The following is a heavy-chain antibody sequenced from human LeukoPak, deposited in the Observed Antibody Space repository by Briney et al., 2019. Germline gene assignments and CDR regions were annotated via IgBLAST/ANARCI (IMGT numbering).Heavy chain of an antibody. V-gene: IGHV3-33*01. Sequence: GGSLRLSCEASGFTFSNYDMHWVRQTPGKGLEWVTMIWYDGSNKYYADSVKGRFTISRDNSKNTLYLQMNSLRAEDTAVYYCARDTTSHNFDYWGQGARVTVSP. CDR2: IWYDGSNK. CDR3: ARDTTSHNFDY. D-gene: IGHD2/OR15-2a*01. J-gene: IGHJ4*02. CDR1: GFTFSNYD.